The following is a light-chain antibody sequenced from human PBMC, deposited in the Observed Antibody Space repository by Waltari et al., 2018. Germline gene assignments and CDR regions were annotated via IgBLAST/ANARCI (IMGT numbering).Light chain of an antibody. CDR3: CSYAGNYANYV. CDR1: SSDVGGYDY. CDR2: DVI. V-gene: IGLV2-11*01. Sequence: QSAMIQPRSVSMSPGQSVILSYTGSSSDVGGYDYVSWYQQHPSKAPTLIIYDVIERPSGVPDRFAGSKSGNTASLTISGLQTEDEADYYCCSYAGNYANYVFGTGTKLIVL. J-gene: IGLJ1*01.